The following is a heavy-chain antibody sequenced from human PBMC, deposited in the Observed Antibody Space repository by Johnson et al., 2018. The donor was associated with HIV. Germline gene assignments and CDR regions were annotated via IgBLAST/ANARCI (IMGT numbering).Heavy chain of an antibody. Sequence: MLLVESGGGLGKPGGSLRLSCAASGFTFTNAWMSWVRQAPGKGLEWVSSITMGGGSTHYTDSVKGRFTISRDNSKNTLYLQMNSLISEDTAVYYCAKDSGANWNYGAFDIWGQGTMVTVSS. CDR2: ITMGGGST. V-gene: IGHV3-23*04. D-gene: IGHD1-7*01. J-gene: IGHJ3*02. CDR1: GFTFTNAW. CDR3: AKDSGANWNYGAFDI.